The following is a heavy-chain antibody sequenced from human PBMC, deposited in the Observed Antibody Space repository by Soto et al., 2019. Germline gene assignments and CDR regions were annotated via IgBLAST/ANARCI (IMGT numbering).Heavy chain of an antibody. CDR2: IIPILGIA. J-gene: IGHJ6*03. CDR3: ARDADYDFWSGYPRLYYYYMDV. V-gene: IGHV1-69*08. D-gene: IGHD3-3*01. Sequence: QVQLVQSGAEVKKPGSSVKVSCKASGGTFSSYTISWVRQAPGQGLEWMGRIIPILGIANYAQKFQGRVTIPADKSTSTAYMELSSLRSEDTAVYYCARDADYDFWSGYPRLYYYYMDVWGKGTTVTVSS. CDR1: GGTFSSYT.